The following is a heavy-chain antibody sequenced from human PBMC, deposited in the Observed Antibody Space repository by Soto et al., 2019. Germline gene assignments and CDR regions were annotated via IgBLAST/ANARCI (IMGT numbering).Heavy chain of an antibody. CDR2: VSGSGGST. Sequence: GGSLRLSCAGSGFTFSCHAMSWVRLAPGKGLEWVSAVSGSGGSTYYADSVKGRFTISRDNSKNTLYLQMNSLRAEDTAVYYCAKLLWTYYYYGMDVWGLGTTVTVSS. J-gene: IGHJ6*02. V-gene: IGHV3-23*01. CDR1: GFTFSCHA. D-gene: IGHD1-1*01. CDR3: AKLLWTYYYYGMDV.